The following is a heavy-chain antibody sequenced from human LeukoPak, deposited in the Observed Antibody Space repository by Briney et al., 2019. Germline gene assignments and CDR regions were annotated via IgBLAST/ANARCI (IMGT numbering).Heavy chain of an antibody. J-gene: IGHJ4*02. Sequence: GGSLRLSCAASGFTFSSNWMSWVRQAPGKGLEWVSGISGNGANTYYADSVKGRFTISRDNSKNTLYLQMNSLRAEDTAVYYCARSTYSSGWRDYWGQGTLLTVSS. CDR3: ARSTYSSGWRDY. D-gene: IGHD6-19*01. CDR1: GFTFSSNW. V-gene: IGHV3-23*01. CDR2: ISGNGANT.